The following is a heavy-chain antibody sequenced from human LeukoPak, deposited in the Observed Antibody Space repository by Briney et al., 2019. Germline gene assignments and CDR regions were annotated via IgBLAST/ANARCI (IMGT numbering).Heavy chain of an antibody. V-gene: IGHV3-7*01. D-gene: IGHD2-8*01. CDR2: IHKHGNEK. CDR3: ATLNGPLFEY. Sequence: PGGSLRLSCAASGFTFSNYWMSWVRQAPGKGLEWVASIHKHGNEKYFVDSVRGRFTISRDNAKNSLYLQMSSLRAEDTAVYYCATLNGPLFEYWGQGTLVTVSS. CDR1: GFTFSNYW. J-gene: IGHJ4*02.